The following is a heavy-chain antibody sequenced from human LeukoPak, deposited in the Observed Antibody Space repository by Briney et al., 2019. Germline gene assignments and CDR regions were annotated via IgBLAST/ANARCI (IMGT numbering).Heavy chain of an antibody. CDR3: ANGWSPDY. CDR1: GFTFSSYS. V-gene: IGHV3-21*04. Sequence: PGGSLRLSCAASGFTFSSYSMNWVRQAPGKGLEWVSSISSSSSYIYYADSVKGRFTISRDNAKNTLYLQMNSLRAEDTAVYHCANGWSPDYWGRGTLVTVSS. D-gene: IGHD2-15*01. CDR2: ISSSSSYI. J-gene: IGHJ4*02.